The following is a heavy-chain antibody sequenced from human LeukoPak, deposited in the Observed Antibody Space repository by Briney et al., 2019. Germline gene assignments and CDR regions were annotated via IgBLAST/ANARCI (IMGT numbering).Heavy chain of an antibody. CDR1: GGSISSYY. CDR2: IYTSGST. Sequence: ASETLSLTCTVSGGSISSYYWSWIRQPPGKGLEWIGYIYTSGSTNYNPSLKSRVTISVDTSKNQFSLKLSSVTAADTAVYYCARGDSSHPWNYWGQGTLVTVSS. CDR3: ARGDSSHPWNY. D-gene: IGHD6-13*01. V-gene: IGHV4-4*09. J-gene: IGHJ4*02.